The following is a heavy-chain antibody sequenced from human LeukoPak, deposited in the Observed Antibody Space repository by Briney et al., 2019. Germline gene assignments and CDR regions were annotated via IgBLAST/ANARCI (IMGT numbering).Heavy chain of an antibody. J-gene: IGHJ4*02. D-gene: IGHD4-17*01. CDR3: ARVGGDYGDYGYY. CDR2: INHSGST. CDR1: GGSFSGYY. V-gene: IGHV4-34*01. Sequence: SETLSLTCAVYGGSFSGYYWSWIRQPPGKGLEWIGEINHSGSTNYNPSLKSRATISVDTSKNQFSLKLSSVTAADTAVYYCARVGGDYGDYGYYWGQGTLVTVSS.